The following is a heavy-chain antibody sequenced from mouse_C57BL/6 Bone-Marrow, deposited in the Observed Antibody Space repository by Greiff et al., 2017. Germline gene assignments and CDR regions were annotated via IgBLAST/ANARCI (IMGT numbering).Heavy chain of an antibody. CDR3: ARSKGSSGYGY. Sequence: VQLQQSGPVLVKPGASVTMSCKASGYTFTDYYMNWVKQSHGKSLEWIGVINPYNGGTSYNQKFKGKATLTVDKSSRTAYMELNSLTSEDSAVYYCARSKGSSGYGYWGQGTTLTVSS. D-gene: IGHD3-2*02. CDR1: GYTFTDYY. CDR2: INPYNGGT. J-gene: IGHJ2*01. V-gene: IGHV1-19*01.